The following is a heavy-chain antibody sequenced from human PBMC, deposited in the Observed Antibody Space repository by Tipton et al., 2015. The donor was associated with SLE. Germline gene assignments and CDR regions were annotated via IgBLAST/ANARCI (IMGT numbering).Heavy chain of an antibody. D-gene: IGHD3-10*01. CDR3: AGAPGLRYAFDI. V-gene: IGHV4-61*02. Sequence: LRLSCTVSGGSISSGSYYWSWIRQPAGKGLEWIGRIYTRGSTNYNPSLKSRVTISVDTSKNQFSRKLSSVTAADTAVYYCAGAPGLRYAFDISGQGTMGTVSS. CDR2: IYTRGST. CDR1: GGSISSGSYY. J-gene: IGHJ3*02.